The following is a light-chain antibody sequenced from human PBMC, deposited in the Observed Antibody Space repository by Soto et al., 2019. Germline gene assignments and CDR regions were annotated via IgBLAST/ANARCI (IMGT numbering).Light chain of an antibody. CDR3: QSYDTTLSAPDV. V-gene: IGLV1-40*01. CDR2: GNT. J-gene: IGLJ1*01. CDR1: SSNIGANYD. Sequence: QSVLTQPPSVSGAPGQSVTISCTGSSSNIGANYDVHWYQHRPGTDPKLLIFGNTNRPSGVPDRFSGSKSGTSASLAITGIQAEDEGDYYCQSYDTTLSAPDVFGTGNKVTV.